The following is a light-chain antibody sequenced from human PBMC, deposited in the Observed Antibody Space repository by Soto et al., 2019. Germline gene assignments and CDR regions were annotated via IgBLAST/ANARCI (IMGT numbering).Light chain of an antibody. CDR1: QDIRSW. Sequence: DIQMTQSPSSVSASVGDRVTMTCRASQDIRSWLAWYQQKPGRAPKLLISSASTLQNGVPSRFSGSGSGTDFSLTITNLQPEDFATYFCQQYHTFPATLGGGTKVEVK. J-gene: IGKJ4*01. CDR2: SAS. V-gene: IGKV1D-12*01. CDR3: QQYHTFPAT.